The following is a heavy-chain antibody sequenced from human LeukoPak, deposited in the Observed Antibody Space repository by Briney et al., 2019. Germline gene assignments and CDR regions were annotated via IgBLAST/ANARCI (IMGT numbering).Heavy chain of an antibody. D-gene: IGHD3-16*01. CDR3: ARGDYYAGGGRNWFDP. CDR1: GSSITYYY. Sequence: SDTLSLTCTVSGSSITYYYWSWIRQPPGKGLEWIAYIYYSGSTNYNPSLKSRVTISVGTSKNQFSLKLSSGTAADTAVYYCARGDYYAGGGRNWFDPWSQGTLVTASS. V-gene: IGHV4-59*07. CDR2: IYYSGST. J-gene: IGHJ5*02.